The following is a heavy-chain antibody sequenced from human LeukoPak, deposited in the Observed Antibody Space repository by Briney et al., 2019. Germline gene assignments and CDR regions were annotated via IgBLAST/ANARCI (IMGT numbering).Heavy chain of an antibody. CDR2: IYYSGST. CDR1: GGSISSYY. D-gene: IGHD5-18*01. J-gene: IGHJ6*03. Sequence: SETLSHTCTVSGGSISSYYSSWIRQPPGKGLEWIGFIYYSGSTHYNPSLKSRVTISVDTSKNQFSLKLSSVTAADTAVYYCARTEESGYSYRYFGYYYYMDVWGKGTTVTVSS. V-gene: IGHV4-59*01. CDR3: ARTEESGYSYRYFGYYYYMDV.